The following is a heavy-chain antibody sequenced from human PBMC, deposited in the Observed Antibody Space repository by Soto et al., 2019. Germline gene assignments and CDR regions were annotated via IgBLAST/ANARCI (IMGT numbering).Heavy chain of an antibody. CDR1: GGSISSYY. V-gene: IGHV4-39*01. CDR3: ARAVAVPASCDY. CDR2: IYYSGST. Sequence: PSETLSLTCTVSGGSISSYYWGWIRQPPGKGLEWIGSIYYSGSTYYNPSLKSRVTVSVDTSKNQFSLKLSSVTAADTAMYYCARAVAVPASCDYWGQGTLVTVSS. D-gene: IGHD6-19*01. J-gene: IGHJ4*02.